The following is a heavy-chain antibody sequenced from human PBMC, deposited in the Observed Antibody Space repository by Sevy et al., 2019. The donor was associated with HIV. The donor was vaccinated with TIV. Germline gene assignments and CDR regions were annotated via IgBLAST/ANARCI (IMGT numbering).Heavy chain of an antibody. Sequence: GGSLRLSCTASGFTFGDYAMSWVRQAPGKGLEWVGFIRSKAYGGTTEYAASVKGRFTISRDDSKSIAYLQMNSLKTEDTAVYYCTRGATYYGTLTGYSHFDYWGQGTLVTVSS. D-gene: IGHD3-9*01. V-gene: IGHV3-49*04. CDR3: TRGATYYGTLTGYSHFDY. J-gene: IGHJ4*02. CDR2: IRSKAYGGTT. CDR1: GFTFGDYA.